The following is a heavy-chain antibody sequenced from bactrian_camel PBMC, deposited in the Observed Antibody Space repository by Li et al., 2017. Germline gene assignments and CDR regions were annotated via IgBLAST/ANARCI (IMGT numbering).Heavy chain of an antibody. J-gene: IGHJ4*01. V-gene: IGHV3S40*01. CDR3: AARQPCRVWLGYEDPGEYNI. D-gene: IGHD5*01. CDR1: AYNTEVGY. CDR2: IATGSGNT. Sequence: DVQLVESGGGSVQAGGSLKLSCIASAYNTEVGYMGWFRQAPGKRREGVARIATGSGNTYYADSVKGRFTISQDNAKNTVYLQMNNLQPEDTAMYYCAARQPCRVWLGYEDPGEYNIWGQGTQVTVS.